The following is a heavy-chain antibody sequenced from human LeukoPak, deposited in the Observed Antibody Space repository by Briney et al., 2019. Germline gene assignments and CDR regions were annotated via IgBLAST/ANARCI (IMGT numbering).Heavy chain of an antibody. CDR1: GFTFSIYW. Sequence: PGGSLRLSCAASGFTFSIYWMSWVRQAPGKGLEWVANIKEDGSEKYYVDSVKGRFTISRDNAKNSLYLQMNSLRAEDTAVYYCAKGNWGERLDWYFDLWGRGTLVTVSS. J-gene: IGHJ2*01. CDR3: AKGNWGERLDWYFDL. V-gene: IGHV3-7*05. D-gene: IGHD1-26*01. CDR2: IKEDGSEK.